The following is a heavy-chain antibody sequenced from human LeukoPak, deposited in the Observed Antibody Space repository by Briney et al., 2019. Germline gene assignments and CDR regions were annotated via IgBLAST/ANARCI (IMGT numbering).Heavy chain of an antibody. Sequence: ASVKVSCKASGGTFRNYWMHWVRQAPGKGLEWVSRIDSDGSSTTYADSVKGRFTISRDNAKSTVFLQMSSLTVEDTAVYYCARTISYFDYWGRGTLVTVSS. J-gene: IGHJ4*02. V-gene: IGHV3-74*01. CDR3: ARTISYFDY. CDR2: IDSDGSST. CDR1: GGTFRNYW. D-gene: IGHD5-24*01.